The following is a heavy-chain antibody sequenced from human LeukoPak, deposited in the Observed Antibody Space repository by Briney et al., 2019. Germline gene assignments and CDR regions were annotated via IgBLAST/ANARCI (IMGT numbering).Heavy chain of an antibody. CDR3: RRVASRPAALNPFWYFDL. CDR1: GYTFTSYY. V-gene: IGHV1-46*03. Sequence: ASVKVSCKASGYTFTSYYMHWVRQGPGQGLEWMGIINPSGDSTSYAQKFQGRVTMTRDTSTKTVYMELSSLRYQHETWLHCRRVASRPAALNPFWYFDLWGRGTLVSVSS. CDR2: INPSGDST. D-gene: IGHD6-13*01. J-gene: IGHJ2*01.